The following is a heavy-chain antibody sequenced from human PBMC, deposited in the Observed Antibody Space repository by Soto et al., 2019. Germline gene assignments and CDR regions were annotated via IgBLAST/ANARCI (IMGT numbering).Heavy chain of an antibody. Sequence: QVQLVQSGAEVKKPGASVKVSCKASGYTFTGYYMHWVRQAPGQGLEWMGWINPNSGGTNYAQKFQGRVTMTRDTSISTAYMELIRLRSDDTAVYYCARDRPPGSSWYGGGDYWGQGTLVTVSS. V-gene: IGHV1-2*02. J-gene: IGHJ4*02. CDR3: ARDRPPGSSWYGGGDY. D-gene: IGHD6-13*01. CDR1: GYTFTGYY. CDR2: INPNSGGT.